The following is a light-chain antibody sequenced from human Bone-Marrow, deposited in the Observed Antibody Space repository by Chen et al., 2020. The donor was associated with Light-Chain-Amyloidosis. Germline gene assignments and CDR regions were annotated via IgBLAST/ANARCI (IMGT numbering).Light chain of an antibody. CDR2: RDT. CDR3: QSAESSGTYEVI. Sequence: SYELPQPPAVAVSPGQTAMITCSGDDLPTKYAYWYQQKPGQAPVMVIHRDTERPSGISERFSGSSAWTTATLTISGVQAEDEADYHCQSAESSGTYEVIFGGGTKLTVL. CDR1: DLPTKY. J-gene: IGLJ2*01. V-gene: IGLV3-25*03.